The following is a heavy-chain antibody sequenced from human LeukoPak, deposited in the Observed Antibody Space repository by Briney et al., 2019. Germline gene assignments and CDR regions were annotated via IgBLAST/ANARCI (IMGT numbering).Heavy chain of an antibody. V-gene: IGHV6-1*01. CDR1: GDSVSTNNAA. J-gene: IGHJ4*02. Sequence: SQTLSLTCAISGDSVSTNNAAWHWHRQSPSRGLEWLGRAYYRSKWYYDYAVSVKSRITINPDTSKNHFSLQLNSVTPEDTAVYYCARDPGAGDFDYWARGTLVTVSS. CDR2: AYYRSKWYY. CDR3: ARDPGAGDFDY. D-gene: IGHD6-19*01.